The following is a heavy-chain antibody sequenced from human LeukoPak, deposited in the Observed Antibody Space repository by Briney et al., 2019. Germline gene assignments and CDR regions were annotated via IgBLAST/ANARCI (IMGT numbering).Heavy chain of an antibody. CDR3: AKGDSGFYFYFDY. J-gene: IGHJ4*02. CDR2: ISSDGSEE. Sequence: GKSLRLSCAASEFTFSNYGMHWVRQAPGKGLELVAGISSDGSEEYYADSVEGRFTISRDNPKNTLYLEMNSQRAEDTAVYYCAKGDSGFYFYFDYWGQGTLVTVSS. V-gene: IGHV3-30*18. CDR1: EFTFSNYG. D-gene: IGHD3-22*01.